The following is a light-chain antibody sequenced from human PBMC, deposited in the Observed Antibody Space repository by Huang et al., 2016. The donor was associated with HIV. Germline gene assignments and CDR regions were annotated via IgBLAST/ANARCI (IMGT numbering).Light chain of an antibody. V-gene: IGKV3-20*01. J-gene: IGKJ2*01. Sequence: EIVLTQSPGTLSLSPGGRATLSCGASHVVSTGFLAWYQQRPGQPPRLLIYGASRRAAGIPDRFSASGSATEFTLTISRLEPEDFAVYFCQQYGSSPYTFGQGTNIEIK. CDR1: HVVSTGF. CDR3: QQYGSSPYT. CDR2: GAS.